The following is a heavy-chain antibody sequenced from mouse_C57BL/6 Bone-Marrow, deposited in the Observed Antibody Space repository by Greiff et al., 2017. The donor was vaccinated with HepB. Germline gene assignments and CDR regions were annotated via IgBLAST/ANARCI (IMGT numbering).Heavy chain of an antibody. CDR3: ARSLYYGSSPPMDY. V-gene: IGHV1-80*01. CDR1: GYAFSSYW. D-gene: IGHD1-1*01. Sequence: QVQLQQSGAELVKPGASVKISCKASGYAFSSYWMNWVKQRPGKGLEWIGQIYPGDGDTNYNGKFKGKATLTADKSSSTAYMQLSSLTSEDSAVYFCARSLYYGSSPPMDYWGQGTSVTVSS. J-gene: IGHJ4*01. CDR2: IYPGDGDT.